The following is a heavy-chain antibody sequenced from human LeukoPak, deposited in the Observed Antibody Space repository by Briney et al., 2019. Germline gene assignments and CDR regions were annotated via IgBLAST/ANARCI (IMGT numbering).Heavy chain of an antibody. D-gene: IGHD6-13*01. CDR2: INHSGST. CDR1: GGSFSGYY. V-gene: IGHV4-34*01. CDR3: ARLGATAGKDYHYYYMDV. J-gene: IGHJ6*03. Sequence: SETLSLTCAVYGGSFSGYYWSWIRQPPGKGLEWIGEINHSGSTNYNPSLKSRVTISVDTSKNQFSLKLSSVTAADTAVYFCARLGATAGKDYHYYYMDVWGKGTTVTISS.